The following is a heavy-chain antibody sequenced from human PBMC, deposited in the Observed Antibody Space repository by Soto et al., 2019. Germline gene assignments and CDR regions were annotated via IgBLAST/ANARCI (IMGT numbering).Heavy chain of an antibody. CDR3: VKDRKPDGRWNFDY. CDR1: GFTFSDYG. J-gene: IGHJ4*02. Sequence: PGGSLRLSCAAPGFTFSDYGLPWGRQAPGKGLEWMAVISYDGRKEYYADSVKGRFTISRGNSRNMLYLDINNLRVEDTAVYYCVKDRKPDGRWNFDYWGQGTPVTVSS. D-gene: IGHD2-15*01. V-gene: IGHV3-30*18. CDR2: ISYDGRKE.